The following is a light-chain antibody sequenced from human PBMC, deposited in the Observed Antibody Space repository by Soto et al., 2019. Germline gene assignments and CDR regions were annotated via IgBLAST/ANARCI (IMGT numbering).Light chain of an antibody. V-gene: IGKV3-20*01. Sequence: PGETATLSCRASHSVSSTYSAWYQQKPGQAPRLLIYDASSRATGIPDRFSGSGSGTDFTLTISRLEPEDFAVYYCQQYTYSPEWTFGQGTKVEIK. J-gene: IGKJ1*01. CDR3: QQYTYSPEWT. CDR1: HSVSSTY. CDR2: DAS.